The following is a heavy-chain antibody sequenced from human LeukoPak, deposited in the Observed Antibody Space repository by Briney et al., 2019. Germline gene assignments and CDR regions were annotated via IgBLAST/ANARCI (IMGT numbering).Heavy chain of an antibody. J-gene: IGHJ4*02. CDR1: GFTFTSYS. CDR3: AKKAQYNGNYPLDY. CDR2: TSDRGDYT. Sequence: GGSLRLSCAASGFTFTSYSMSWVRQAPGKGLEWVSGTSDRGDYTYYADSVRGRFTISRDNSKNTLYLQMNSLRAEDTALYFCAKKAQYNGNYPLDYWGQGTLVTVSS. D-gene: IGHD1-26*01. V-gene: IGHV3-23*01.